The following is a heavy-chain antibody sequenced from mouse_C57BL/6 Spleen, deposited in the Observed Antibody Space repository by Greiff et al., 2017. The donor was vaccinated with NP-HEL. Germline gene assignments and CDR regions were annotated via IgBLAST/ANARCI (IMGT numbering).Heavy chain of an antibody. V-gene: IGHV5-4*01. D-gene: IGHD2-4*01. CDR1: GFTFSSYA. Sequence: EVHLVESGGGLVKPGGSLKLSCAASGFTFSSYAMSWVRQTPEKRLEWVATISDGGSYTYYPDNVKGRFTISRDNAKNNLYLQMSHLKSEDTAMYYCARDYDYAGFAYWGQGTLVTVSA. CDR3: ARDYDYAGFAY. CDR2: ISDGGSYT. J-gene: IGHJ3*01.